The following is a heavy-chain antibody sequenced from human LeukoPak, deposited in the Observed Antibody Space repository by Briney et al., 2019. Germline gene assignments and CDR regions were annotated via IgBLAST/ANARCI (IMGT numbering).Heavy chain of an antibody. CDR2: ISGSGAST. D-gene: IGHD2-2*01. V-gene: IGHV3-23*01. CDR1: GFTFSSYG. J-gene: IGHJ4*02. CDR3: AKRKPAANFDY. Sequence: GGSLRLSCAASGFTFSSYGMSWVRQAPGKGLEWVSLISGSGASTYYADSVKGRFTISRDNSKNTLYLQMNSLRAEDTAVYYCAKRKPAANFDYWGQGTLVTVSS.